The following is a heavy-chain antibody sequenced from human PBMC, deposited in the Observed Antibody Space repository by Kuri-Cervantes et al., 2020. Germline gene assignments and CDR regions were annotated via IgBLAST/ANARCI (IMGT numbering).Heavy chain of an antibody. CDR1: GCRFSNYW. J-gene: IGHJ4*02. D-gene: IGHD3-16*01. Sequence: GGSLRLSCKGSGCRFSNYWIGWVRQMPGKGLEWMGIIYPGDSDTRYSPSFRGQVTISADKSINTAYLQWSSLKASDTAIYYCARRGSYNFDFWGQGTLVTVSS. CDR3: ARRGSYNFDF. V-gene: IGHV5-51*01. CDR2: IYPGDSDT.